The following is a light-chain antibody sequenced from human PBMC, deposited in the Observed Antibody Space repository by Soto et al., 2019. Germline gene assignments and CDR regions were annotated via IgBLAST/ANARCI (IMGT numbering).Light chain of an antibody. J-gene: IGKJ1*01. V-gene: IGKV1-5*01. CDR1: QNIVSW. CDR2: DAS. CDR3: QHYTAFSPWP. Sequence: HMTMSQCTLSASIGYRVTITHGASQNIVSWLAWYQQKPGKAPTSLLYDASSLESGVSSRLSGSGSGAEFTLTISNLQPAESATYYCQHYTAFSPWPFGEVTKVDVK.